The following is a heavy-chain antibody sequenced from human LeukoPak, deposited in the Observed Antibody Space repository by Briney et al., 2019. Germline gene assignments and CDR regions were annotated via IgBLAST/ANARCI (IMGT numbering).Heavy chain of an antibody. CDR2: MYYSGST. Sequence: SETLSLTCSVSGGSISSSSYYWGWIRQPPGTGLEWIGSMYYSGSTYYNPSLKSRVTISVDTSKNQFSLKLSSGTAADTAVYYCARHRNYYYYYMDVLGKGTTVTISS. CDR3: ARHRNYYYYYMDV. V-gene: IGHV4-39*01. J-gene: IGHJ6*03. CDR1: GGSISSSSYY.